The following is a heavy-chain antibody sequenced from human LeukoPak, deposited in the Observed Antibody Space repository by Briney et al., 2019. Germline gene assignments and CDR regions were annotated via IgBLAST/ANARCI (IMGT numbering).Heavy chain of an antibody. V-gene: IGHV3-23*01. CDR1: GFTFSNYA. D-gene: IGHD6-13*01. J-gene: IGHJ4*02. CDR3: ARERIAAVDY. Sequence: GGSLRLSCAASGFTFSNYAMNWVRQAPGKGLEWVSGISGSGAGVYYADSVKGRFTISRDNSSNTLYLQMNSLRAEDTAVYYCARERIAAVDYWGQGTLVTVSS. CDR2: ISGSGAGV.